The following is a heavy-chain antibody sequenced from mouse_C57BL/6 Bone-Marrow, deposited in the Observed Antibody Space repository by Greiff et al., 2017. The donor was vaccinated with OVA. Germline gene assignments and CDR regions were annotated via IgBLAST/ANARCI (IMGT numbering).Heavy chain of an antibody. CDR3: ARGPYDYMDY. J-gene: IGHJ4*01. CDR1: GYTFTSYW. D-gene: IGHD2-4*01. CDR2: IYPGSGST. Sequence: VQLVESGAELVKPGASVKMSCKASGYTFTSYWITWVKQRPGQGLEWIGDIYPGSGSTNYNEKFKSKATLTVDTSSSTAYMQLSSLTSEDSAVYYCARGPYDYMDYWGQGTSVTVSS. V-gene: IGHV1-55*01.